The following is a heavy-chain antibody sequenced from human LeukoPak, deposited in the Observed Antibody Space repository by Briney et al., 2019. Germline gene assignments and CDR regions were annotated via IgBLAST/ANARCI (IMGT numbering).Heavy chain of an antibody. J-gene: IGHJ4*02. V-gene: IGHV3-48*01. CDR1: GFTFSDYS. CDR3: ARETRRGTNFDY. CDR2: ISSSSSTI. Sequence: GGSLRLSCAASGFTFSDYSMNWVRQAPGKGLEWVSFISSSSSTIYYADSVKGRFTISRDNAQNSVYLQMNSLRAEDTAVYYCARETRRGTNFDYWGWGTQVTVSS.